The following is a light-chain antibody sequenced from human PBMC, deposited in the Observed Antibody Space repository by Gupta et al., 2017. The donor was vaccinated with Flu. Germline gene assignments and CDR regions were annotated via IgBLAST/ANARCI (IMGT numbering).Light chain of an antibody. CDR2: EDN. Sequence: NFMLTQPHSVSESPGKTVTISCTRSSGSIATNYVQWYQQRPGSSPTTVIYEDNQRPSEVPDRFSGSIDSSSNSASLTISGLKTEDEADYFCQSYDSLSRDMVFGGGTKLTVL. CDR3: QSYDSLSRDMV. CDR1: SGSIATNY. V-gene: IGLV6-57*01. J-gene: IGLJ3*02.